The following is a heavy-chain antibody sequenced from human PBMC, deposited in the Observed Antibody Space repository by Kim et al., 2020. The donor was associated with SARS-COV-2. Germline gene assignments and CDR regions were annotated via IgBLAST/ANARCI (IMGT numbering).Heavy chain of an antibody. CDR2: ISYDGSNK. CDR3: ARDLDGYNQYYFDY. Sequence: GGSLRLSCAASGFTFSSYAMHWVRQAPGKGLEWVAVISYDGSNKYYADSVKGRFTISRDNSKNTLYLQMNSLRAEDTAVYYCARDLDGYNQYYFDYWGQGTLVTVSS. D-gene: IGHD5-12*01. V-gene: IGHV3-30*04. J-gene: IGHJ4*02. CDR1: GFTFSSYA.